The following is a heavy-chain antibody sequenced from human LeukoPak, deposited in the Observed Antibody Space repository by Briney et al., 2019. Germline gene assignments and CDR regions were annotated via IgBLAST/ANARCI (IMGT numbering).Heavy chain of an antibody. CDR1: GFSFTTYW. CDR3: ARVRRPKATVTYFDY. CDR2: INQDGTEK. V-gene: IGHV3-7*01. D-gene: IGHD4-17*01. J-gene: IGHJ4*02. Sequence: GGSLRLSCVASGFSFTTYWMGWVRQAPGKGLEWVANINQDGTEKYYVDSVKGRFTISRDNAKNSLFLQMNSLRAEDTAVYYCARVRRPKATVTYFDYWGQGTLVTVSS.